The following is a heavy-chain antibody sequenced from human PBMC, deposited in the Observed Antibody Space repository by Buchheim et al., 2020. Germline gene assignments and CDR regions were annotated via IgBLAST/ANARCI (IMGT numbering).Heavy chain of an antibody. V-gene: IGHV1-2*02. CDR1: GGTFSSYA. J-gene: IGHJ4*02. CDR2: INPNSGGT. CDR3: ARDYDSSGYEYYFDY. Sequence: QVQLVQSGAEVKKPGSSVKVSCKASGGTFSSYAISWVRQAPGQGLEWMGWINPNSGGTNYAQKFQGRVTMTRDTSISTAYMELSRLRSDDTAVYYCARDYDSSGYEYYFDYWGQGTL. D-gene: IGHD3-22*01.